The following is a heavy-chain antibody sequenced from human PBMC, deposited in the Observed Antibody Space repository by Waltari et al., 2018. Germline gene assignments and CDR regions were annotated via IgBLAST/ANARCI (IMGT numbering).Heavy chain of an antibody. D-gene: IGHD4-17*01. CDR2: IYHSGRT. V-gene: IGHV4-31*03. CDR1: GGSISSGGYY. Sequence: QVQLQESGPGLVKPSQTLSLTCTVSGGSISSGGYYWSWIRQHPGKGLEWIGYIYHSGRTYYNPSLKSRVTISVDRSKNQCSRKLSSVTAADTAVYYCARMTTVTIYYYYGMDVWGQGTTVTVSS. CDR3: ARMTTVTIYYYYGMDV. J-gene: IGHJ6*02.